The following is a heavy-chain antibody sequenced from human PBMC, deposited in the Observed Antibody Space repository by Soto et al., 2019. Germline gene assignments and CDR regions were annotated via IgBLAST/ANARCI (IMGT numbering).Heavy chain of an antibody. V-gene: IGHV1-2*02. Sequence: VQLAQSGAEVKKSGASVKVSCKTSGDSFNDYYIHWVRQAPGQGLEWMGWINPNGGATKEAQKFQGRVTVTRDTAIRTVYMELSSLRSDDTAVYYCARESGGATATLDYYYCYMDVWGKGTTVTVSS. CDR2: INPNGGAT. J-gene: IGHJ6*03. CDR3: ARESGGATATLDYYYCYMDV. CDR1: GDSFNDYY. D-gene: IGHD5-12*01.